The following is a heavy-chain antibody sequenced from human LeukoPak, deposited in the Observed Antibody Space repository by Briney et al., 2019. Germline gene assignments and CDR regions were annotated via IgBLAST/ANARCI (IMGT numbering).Heavy chain of an antibody. D-gene: IGHD6-13*01. J-gene: IGHJ3*02. CDR3: AKSTAAGREAFDI. CDR2: ISGSGGST. Sequence: GGSLRLSCAASGFTFSNYAMTWVRQAPGKGLEWVSSISGSGGSTYYADSVKGRFTISRDNSKNTLYLQMNSLRAGDTAVYYCAKSTAAGREAFDIWGQGTMVSVPS. V-gene: IGHV3-23*01. CDR1: GFTFSNYA.